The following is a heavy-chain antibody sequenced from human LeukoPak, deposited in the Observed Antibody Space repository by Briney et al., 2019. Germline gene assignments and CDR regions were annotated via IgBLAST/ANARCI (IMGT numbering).Heavy chain of an antibody. Sequence: GGSLRLSCAASGFIFSSYWMTWVRQAPGKGLEWVANINRDGSEKNYVDSVKGRFTISRDNAKNSLFLQMNSLRAEDTAVYYCARDLGICSSISCYTVLDYWGQGTLATVAS. CDR3: ARDLGICSSISCYTVLDY. CDR2: INRDGSEK. J-gene: IGHJ4*02. V-gene: IGHV3-7*01. CDR1: GFIFSSYW. D-gene: IGHD2-2*02.